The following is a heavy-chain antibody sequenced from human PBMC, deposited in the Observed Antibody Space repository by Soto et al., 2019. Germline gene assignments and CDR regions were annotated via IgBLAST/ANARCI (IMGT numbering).Heavy chain of an antibody. CDR1: GGSFSGYY. CDR3: ARGLWGYCSGGSCYSVYFDY. CDR2: INHSGST. Sequence: QVQLQQWGAGLLKPSETLSLTCAVYGGSFSGYYWSWIRQPPGKGLEWIGEINHSGSTNYNPSLKSRVTISVETSKNQVSLKLSSVTAADTAVYYCARGLWGYCSGGSCYSVYFDYWGQGTLVTVSS. J-gene: IGHJ4*02. D-gene: IGHD2-15*01. V-gene: IGHV4-34*01.